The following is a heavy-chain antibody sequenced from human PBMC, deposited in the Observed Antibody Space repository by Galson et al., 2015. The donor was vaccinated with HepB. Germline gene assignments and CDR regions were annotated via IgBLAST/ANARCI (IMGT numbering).Heavy chain of an antibody. D-gene: IGHD5-12*01. CDR3: ARDAVVATGDYFDY. CDR2: IIPILGIA. CDR1: GGTFSSYA. Sequence: SVKVSCKASGGTFSSYAISWVRQAPGQGLEWMGRIIPILGIANYAQKFQGRVTITADKSTSTAYMELSSLRSEDTAVYYCARDAVVATGDYFDYWGQGTLVTVSS. V-gene: IGHV1-69*04. J-gene: IGHJ4*02.